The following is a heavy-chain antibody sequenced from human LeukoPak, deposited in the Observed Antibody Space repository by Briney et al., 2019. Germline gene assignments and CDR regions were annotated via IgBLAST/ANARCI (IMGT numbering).Heavy chain of an antibody. CDR2: IIHIFGTA. CDR3: ARGLEDYYDSSGPYHDAFDI. J-gene: IGHJ3*02. V-gene: IGHV1-69*13. D-gene: IGHD3-22*01. Sequence: SVKVSCKASGGTFSSYAISWVRQAPGQGLEWMGGIIHIFGTANYAQKFQGRVTITADESTSTAYMELSSLRSEDTAVYYCARGLEDYYDSSGPYHDAFDIWGQGTMVTVSS. CDR1: GGTFSSYA.